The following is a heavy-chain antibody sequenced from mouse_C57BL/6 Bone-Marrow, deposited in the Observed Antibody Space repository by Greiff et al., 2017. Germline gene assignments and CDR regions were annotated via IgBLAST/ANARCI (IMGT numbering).Heavy chain of an antibody. J-gene: IGHJ3*01. V-gene: IGHV5-6*01. Sequence: EVKLQESGGDLVKPGGSLKLSCAASGFTFSSYGMSWVRQTPDKRLEWVATISSGGSYTYYPDSVKGRFTISRDNAKNTLYLQMSSLQSEDTAMYYCAILWLRSWFAYWGQGTLVTVSA. CDR2: ISSGGSYT. CDR3: AILWLRSWFAY. CDR1: GFTFSSYG. D-gene: IGHD2-2*01.